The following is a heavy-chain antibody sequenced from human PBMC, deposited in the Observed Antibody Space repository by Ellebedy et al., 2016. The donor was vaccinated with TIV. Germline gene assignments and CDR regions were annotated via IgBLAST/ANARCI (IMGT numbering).Heavy chain of an antibody. V-gene: IGHV3-30*03. CDR3: ARDKIYDFWSGYPTVNGMDV. CDR2: ISYDGNNK. Sequence: GESLKISCAASGFTFSNAWMSWVRQAPGKGLEWVAVISYDGNNKYYEDSVMGRFTISRDNSKNILYLQMNSLRVEDTAVFYCARDKIYDFWSGYPTVNGMDVWGQGTTVTVSS. CDR1: GFTFSNAW. J-gene: IGHJ6*02. D-gene: IGHD3-3*01.